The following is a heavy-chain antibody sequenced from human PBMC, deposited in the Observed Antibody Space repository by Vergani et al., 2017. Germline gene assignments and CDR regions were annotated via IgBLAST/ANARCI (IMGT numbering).Heavy chain of an antibody. CDR2: INGGRT. CDR3: AKEGKSSPPFVAD. Sequence: EVQLLESGGGLVQPGGSLRISCAASGFNFNNYGMSWVRQSPGKGLEWVSAINGGRTYYADSVKDRFTISTDNFKNTLYLQMMSLRAEDTAVYYCAKEGKSSPPFVADWGQGTMVAVSS. CDR1: GFNFNNYG. V-gene: IGHV3-23*01. D-gene: IGHD2-15*01. J-gene: IGHJ4*02.